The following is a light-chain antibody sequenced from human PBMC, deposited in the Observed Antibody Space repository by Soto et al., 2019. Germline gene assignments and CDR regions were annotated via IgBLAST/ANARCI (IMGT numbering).Light chain of an antibody. V-gene: IGKV1-39*01. J-gene: IGKJ1*01. CDR1: QTIHSY. Sequence: DVQMTQSPSSLAASVGDRITLTCRASQTIHSYLHWYQFKPGKAPKLLIHSASSLHSGVPSRFSGSGSGTHFTLIISSLQPEDSATYYCQQTFSTPWTFGQGTKVDIK. CDR3: QQTFSTPWT. CDR2: SAS.